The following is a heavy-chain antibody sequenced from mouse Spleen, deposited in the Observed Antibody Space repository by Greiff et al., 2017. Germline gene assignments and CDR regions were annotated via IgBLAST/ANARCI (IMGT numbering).Heavy chain of an antibody. D-gene: IGHD2-5*01. V-gene: IGHV5-9-1*02. CDR3: TRDKKYSKRYYAMDY. CDR1: GFTFSSYA. CDR2: ISSGGDYI. Sequence: EVQRVESGEGLVKPGGSLKLSCAASGFTFSSYAMSWVRQTPEKRLEWVAYISSGGDYIYYADTVKGRFTISRDNARNTLYLQMSSLKSEDTAMYYCTRDKKYSKRYYAMDYWGQGTSVTVSS. J-gene: IGHJ4*01.